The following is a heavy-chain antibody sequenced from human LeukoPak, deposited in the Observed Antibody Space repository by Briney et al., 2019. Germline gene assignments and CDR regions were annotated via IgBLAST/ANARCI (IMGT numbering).Heavy chain of an antibody. CDR3: AKVSGVGILTRTYSYYYMDV. CDR2: IRFDGSNK. J-gene: IGHJ6*03. Sequence: GGSLRLSCAASGLTFNSYGMQWVRQAPGKGLEWVACIRFDGSNKFYADSVKGRFTISRDNSKNTLYLQMNSLRVEDTAVYYCAKVSGVGILTRTYSYYYMDVWGKGATVTVSS. CDR1: GLTFNSYG. V-gene: IGHV3-30*02. D-gene: IGHD1-1*01.